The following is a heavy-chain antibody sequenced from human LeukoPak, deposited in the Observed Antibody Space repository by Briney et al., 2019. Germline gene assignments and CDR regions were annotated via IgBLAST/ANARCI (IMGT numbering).Heavy chain of an antibody. V-gene: IGHV3-53*01. Sequence: GGSLRLSCAASGFTVSSNSMSWVRQAPGKGLEWVSVIYSGGSTYYADSVKGRFTTSRDTSKNTLYLQMNSLRAEDTALYYCARAPTSSWYDYWGQGTLVTVSS. CDR3: ARAPTSSWYDY. CDR2: IYSGGST. CDR1: GFTVSSNS. J-gene: IGHJ4*02. D-gene: IGHD6-13*01.